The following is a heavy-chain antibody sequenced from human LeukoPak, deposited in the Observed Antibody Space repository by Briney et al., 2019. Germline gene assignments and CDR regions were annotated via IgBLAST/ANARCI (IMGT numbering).Heavy chain of an antibody. D-gene: IGHD3-22*01. Sequence: PGGSLRLSCTASGFTFDDYPMTWVRQAPGKGLEWVGFIRSKAYGGTTDYAASVKGRFTISRDDSKSIAYLQMNSLKTEDTAVYYCTRGYGGFDSSGYYWGQGALVTVSS. V-gene: IGHV3-49*04. CDR1: GFTFDDYP. CDR2: IRSKAYGGTT. J-gene: IGHJ4*02. CDR3: TRGYGGFDSSGYY.